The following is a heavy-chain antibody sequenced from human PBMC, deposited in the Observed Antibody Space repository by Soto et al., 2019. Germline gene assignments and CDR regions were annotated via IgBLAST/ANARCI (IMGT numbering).Heavy chain of an antibody. V-gene: IGHV3-30-3*01. D-gene: IGHD3-3*01. CDR3: ARAFDFWSGYDY. CDR2: ISYDGSNK. CDR1: GFTFSSYA. Sequence: QVQLVESGGGVVQPGRSLRLSCAASGFTFSSYAMHWVRQAPGKGLEWVAVISYDGSNKYYADSVKGRFTISRDNSKNTLYLQMNSLRAEDTAGYYCARAFDFWSGYDYWGQGTLVTVSS. J-gene: IGHJ4*02.